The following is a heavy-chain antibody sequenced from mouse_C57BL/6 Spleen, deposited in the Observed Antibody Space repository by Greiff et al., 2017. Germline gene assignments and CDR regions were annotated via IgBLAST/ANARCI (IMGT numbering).Heavy chain of an antibody. J-gene: IGHJ2*01. Sequence: QVQLQQSGAELVKPGASVKLSCKASGYTFTDYTIHWVKQRPEQGLEWIGYIYPRDGSTNYNEKFKGKATLTADKSSSTAYMQLRSLTSEDSAVYFCARGAYDYGEGDYFGDWGQGTTLTVSS. CDR2: IYPRDGST. CDR3: ARGAYDYGEGDYFGD. D-gene: IGHD2-4*01. CDR1: GYTFTDYT. V-gene: IGHV1-78*01.